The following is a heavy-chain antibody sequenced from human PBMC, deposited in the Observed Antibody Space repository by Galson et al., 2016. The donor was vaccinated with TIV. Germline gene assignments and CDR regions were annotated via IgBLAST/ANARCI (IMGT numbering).Heavy chain of an antibody. CDR3: VAGGVSNLGDD. V-gene: IGHV3-11*06. J-gene: IGHJ4*02. CDR1: GFTFSDYY. D-gene: IGHD5/OR15-5a*01. Sequence: SLRLSCAASGFTFSDYYMTWIRQAPGQGLEWVASISSTGDYTYYAGSVKGRFTISRDSAKNSLYVQMDSLRAEDSAVYYCVAGGVSNLGDDWGQGILVTVSS. CDR2: ISSTGDYT.